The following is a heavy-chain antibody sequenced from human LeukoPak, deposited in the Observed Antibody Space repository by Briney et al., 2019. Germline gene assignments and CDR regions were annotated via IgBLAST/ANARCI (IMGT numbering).Heavy chain of an antibody. V-gene: IGHV1-69*01. Sequence: SVTVSFKASGGTFTSYAISWVRQAPGQGLEWMGGIIPIFGTANYAQKFQGRVTITADESTSTAYMELSSLRSEDTAVYYCARGSRSSGPTSGAFDIWGQGTMVTVSS. D-gene: IGHD6-19*01. CDR3: ARGSRSSGPTSGAFDI. CDR1: GGTFTSYA. J-gene: IGHJ3*02. CDR2: IIPIFGTA.